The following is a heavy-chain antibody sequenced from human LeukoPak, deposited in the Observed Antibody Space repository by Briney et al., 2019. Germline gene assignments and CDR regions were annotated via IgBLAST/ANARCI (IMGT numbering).Heavy chain of an antibody. V-gene: IGHV3-9*03. D-gene: IGHD7-27*01. Sequence: GRSLRLSXAASGFTFDDYAMHWVRQAPGKGLEWVSGISWNSGSIGYADSVKGRFTISRDNAKNSLYLQMNSLRAEDMALYYCAKDRGDLFYYFDYWGQGTLVTVSS. CDR1: GFTFDDYA. CDR2: ISWNSGSI. CDR3: AKDRGDLFYYFDY. J-gene: IGHJ4*02.